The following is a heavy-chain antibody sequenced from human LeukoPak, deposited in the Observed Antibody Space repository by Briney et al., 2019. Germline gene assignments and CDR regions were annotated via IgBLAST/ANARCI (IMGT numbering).Heavy chain of an antibody. CDR1: GLTVSSYS. CDR2: ISSSSSTI. CDR3: AREITIPYYYGMDV. D-gene: IGHD3-3*01. Sequence: GGSLRLSCVASGLTVSSYSMNWVRQAPGKGLEWVSYISSSSSTIYYADSVKGRFTISRDNAKNSLDLQMNSLRDEDTAVYYCAREITIPYYYGMDVWGQGTTVTVSS. J-gene: IGHJ6*02. V-gene: IGHV3-48*02.